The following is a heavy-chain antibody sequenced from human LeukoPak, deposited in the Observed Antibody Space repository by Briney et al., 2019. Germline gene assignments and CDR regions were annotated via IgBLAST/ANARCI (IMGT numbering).Heavy chain of an antibody. CDR3: ARMAYYYDSSGYYAISYFDY. J-gene: IGHJ4*02. CDR1: GFSLSTSGMR. CDR2: IDWDDDK. D-gene: IGHD3-22*01. V-gene: IGHV2-70*04. Sequence: SGPALVKPTQTLTLTCTFSGFSLSTSGMRVSWIRQPPGKALEWLARIDWDDDKFYSTSMKTSLTFSKDTSKNQVVLTMTNMDPVDTATYYCARMAYYYDSSGYYAISYFDYWGQGTLVTVSS.